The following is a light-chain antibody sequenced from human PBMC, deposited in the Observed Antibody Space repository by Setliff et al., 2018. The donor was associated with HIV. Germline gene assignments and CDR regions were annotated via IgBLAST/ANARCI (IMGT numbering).Light chain of an antibody. CDR1: TSNIGTNT. Sequence: QSALTQPPPASGTPGQRVTISCSGGTSNIGTNTVNWYQQFPGTAPKLLIFKNNQRPSGVSDRFSGPKSGPSASLATSGLQAGDEVDYYCAAWDASRNGPVFGGGTKVTVL. J-gene: IGLJ2*01. CDR2: KNN. CDR3: AAWDASRNGPV. V-gene: IGLV1-44*01.